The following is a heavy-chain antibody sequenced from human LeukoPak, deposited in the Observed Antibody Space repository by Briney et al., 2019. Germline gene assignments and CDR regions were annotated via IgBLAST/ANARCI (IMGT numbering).Heavy chain of an antibody. Sequence: PGGSLRLSCAASGFTFSSFAMSWVRQAPGKGLEWVSAISGSGGSTYYADSVKGRFTISRDNSKNTLYLQMNSLRAEDTAVYYCAKVSSYDILTGYSDYFDYWGQGTLVTVSS. CDR1: GFTFSSFA. V-gene: IGHV3-23*01. CDR2: ISGSGGST. D-gene: IGHD3-9*01. J-gene: IGHJ4*02. CDR3: AKVSSYDILTGYSDYFDY.